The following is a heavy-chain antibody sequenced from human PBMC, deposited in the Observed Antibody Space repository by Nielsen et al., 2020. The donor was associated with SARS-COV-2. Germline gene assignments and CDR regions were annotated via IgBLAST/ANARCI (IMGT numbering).Heavy chain of an antibody. Sequence: ASVKVSCKASGYSFTNYDINWVRQATGQGLEWMGWMNPKTGTAGYAQKFQGRLTMTRNTSISTAYMELSSLRSEDTAVYYCATGESDGYNGGVDYWGQGTLVTVSS. CDR1: GYSFTNYD. J-gene: IGHJ4*02. V-gene: IGHV1-8*01. D-gene: IGHD5-24*01. CDR3: ATGESDGYNGGVDY. CDR2: MNPKTGTA.